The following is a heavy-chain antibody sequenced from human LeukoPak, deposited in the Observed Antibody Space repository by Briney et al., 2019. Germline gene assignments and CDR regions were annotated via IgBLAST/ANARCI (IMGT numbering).Heavy chain of an antibody. CDR1: GFTFTNYW. D-gene: IGHD2-2*01. CDR3: ARDFKGCSSTSCSPALDY. J-gene: IGHJ4*02. CDR2: IKQDGSET. V-gene: IGHV3-7*01. Sequence: GGSLRLSCAASGFTFTNYWMSWVRQAPGKGLEWVAYIKQDGSETKYVDSVKGRFTISRDNAKKSLYLYMNNVRAEDTAVYFCARDFKGCSSTSCSPALDYWGQGTLVTVSS.